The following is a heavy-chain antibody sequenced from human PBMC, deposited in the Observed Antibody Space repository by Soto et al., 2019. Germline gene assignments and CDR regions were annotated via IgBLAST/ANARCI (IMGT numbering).Heavy chain of an antibody. CDR1: GGSISSYY. J-gene: IGHJ5*02. Sequence: QVQLQESGPGLVKPSETLSLTCTVSGGSISSYYWSWIRQPPGKGLEWIGYIYYSGSTNYNPSLKSRVTISVDTSKNQFSLKLSSVTAADTAVYYCARVLGVVPAAMGNWFDPWGQGTLVTVSS. V-gene: IGHV4-59*01. CDR3: ARVLGVVPAAMGNWFDP. D-gene: IGHD2-2*01. CDR2: IYYSGST.